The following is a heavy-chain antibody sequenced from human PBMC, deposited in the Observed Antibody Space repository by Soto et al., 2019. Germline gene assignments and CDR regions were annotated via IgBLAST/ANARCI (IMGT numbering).Heavy chain of an antibody. J-gene: IGHJ4*02. CDR3: TRDPGNSGNDWRFES. Sequence: GGSLRLSCAASGFTFSTYRMHWVRQAPGKGLVWVSRIYSDGITTSHADSVKGRFTTSRDNAKNTLYLQMNGLRAEDTAVYYCTRDPGNSGNDWRFESWGQGTLVTVSS. D-gene: IGHD5-12*01. V-gene: IGHV3-74*01. CDR2: IYSDGITT. CDR1: GFTFSTYR.